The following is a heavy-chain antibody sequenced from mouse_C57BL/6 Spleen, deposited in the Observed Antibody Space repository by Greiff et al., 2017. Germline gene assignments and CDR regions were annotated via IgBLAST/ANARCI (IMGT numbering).Heavy chain of an antibody. Sequence: EVKLQESGPGLVKPSQSLSLTCSVTGYSITSGYYWNWIRQFPGNKLEWMGYISYDGSNNYNPSLKNRISITRDTSKNQFFLKLNSVTTEDTATYYCARGEGVLLTGFAYWGQGTLVTVSA. D-gene: IGHD1-1*01. V-gene: IGHV3-6*01. CDR3: ARGEGVLLTGFAY. J-gene: IGHJ3*01. CDR1: GYSITSGYY. CDR2: ISYDGSN.